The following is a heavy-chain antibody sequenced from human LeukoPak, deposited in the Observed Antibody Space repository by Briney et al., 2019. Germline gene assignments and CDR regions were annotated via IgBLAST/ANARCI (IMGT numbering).Heavy chain of an antibody. D-gene: IGHD6-13*01. CDR2: IRYDGSNK. V-gene: IGHV3-30*02. CDR3: ANPPGRAADGTGNWFDP. Sequence: QPGGSLRLSCAASGVTFSSYGMHWVRQAPGKGLEWVAFIRYDGSNKYYADSVKGRFTISRDNSKNTLYLQMNSLRAEDTAVYYCANPPGRAADGTGNWFDPWGQGTLVTVSS. J-gene: IGHJ5*02. CDR1: GVTFSSYG.